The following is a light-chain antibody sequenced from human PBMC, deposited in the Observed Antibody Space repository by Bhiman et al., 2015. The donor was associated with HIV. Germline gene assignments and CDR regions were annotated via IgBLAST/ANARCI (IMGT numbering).Light chain of an antibody. CDR1: NFGRES. J-gene: IGLJ2*01. V-gene: IGLV3-25*03. CDR3: QSAGSSASYEV. Sequence: VLTQPPSVSGAPGQTATISCGGTNFGRESVHWYQHKEGQAPVLVIYKDSERPSGIPERFSGSSSGTTVTLTISGVQAEDEADYYCQSAGSSASYEVFGGGTKLTVL. CDR2: KDS.